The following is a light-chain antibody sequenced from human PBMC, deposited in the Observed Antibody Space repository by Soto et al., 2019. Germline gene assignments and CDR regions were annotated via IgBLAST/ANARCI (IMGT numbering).Light chain of an antibody. CDR3: QQYHSYPWT. CDR1: QSLNSW. Sequence: DIQMTQSPCTPSASVGDRVSITCRASQSLNSWLACYQQKPGKAAKLLIYDASSLESGVPSRFSGSESGTDFTLTISSLQPDDFATYFRQQYHSYPWTFGQGTKVDIK. V-gene: IGKV1-5*01. J-gene: IGKJ1*01. CDR2: DAS.